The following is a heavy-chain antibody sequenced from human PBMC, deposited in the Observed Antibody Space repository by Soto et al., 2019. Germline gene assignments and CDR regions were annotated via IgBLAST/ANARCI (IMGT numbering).Heavy chain of an antibody. V-gene: IGHV4-39*01. Sequence: SETLSLRCSVFDDSSVARRFWGRVRQPPGKGLEWIGSIYYSGSTYYNPSLRSRVTISVDTSKNQFSLKLSSVTAADTAVFYCARHYSSGSRNWFDPWGQGPLVPVSS. CDR2: IYYSGST. J-gene: IGHJ5*02. D-gene: IGHD6-19*01. CDR1: DDSSVARRF. CDR3: ARHYSSGSRNWFDP.